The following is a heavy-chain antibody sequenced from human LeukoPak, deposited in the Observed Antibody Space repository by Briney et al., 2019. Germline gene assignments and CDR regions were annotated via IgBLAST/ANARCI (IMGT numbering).Heavy chain of an antibody. CDR3: TTLSYDVHY. J-gene: IGHJ4*02. Sequence: GGSLRLSCGASGFIFRNAWMTWVRQTPGKGLEWVGRIKSNPDGGTADYGAAVKGRFTISRNDSRNMLYLQLRNLRAEDTAVYYCTTLSYDVHYWGRGTLVTVSS. D-gene: IGHD3-3*01. V-gene: IGHV3-15*01. CDR1: GFIFRNAW. CDR2: IKSNPDGGTA.